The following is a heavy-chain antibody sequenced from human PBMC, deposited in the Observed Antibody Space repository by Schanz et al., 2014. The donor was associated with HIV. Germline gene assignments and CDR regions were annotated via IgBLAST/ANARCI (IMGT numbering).Heavy chain of an antibody. J-gene: IGHJ6*02. CDR2: IWXDETNK. CDR1: GFTFSSYX. Sequence: QVQLXXXGGGVVQPGRSLRLSCAASGFTFSSYXMHWVRXXXXKGLEWVAVIWXDETNKFXXXSVKGPXXXSRDNSKNTLXLQMNRLRAEDTAVYXCXRTDHLASAGMDYYYGXXVWGQGTTXXVSS. D-gene: IGHD6-13*01. V-gene: IGHV3-33*01. CDR3: XRTDHLASAGMDYYYGXXV.